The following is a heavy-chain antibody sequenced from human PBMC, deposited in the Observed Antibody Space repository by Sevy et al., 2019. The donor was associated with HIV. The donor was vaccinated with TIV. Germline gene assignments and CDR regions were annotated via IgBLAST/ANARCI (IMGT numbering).Heavy chain of an antibody. CDR3: ARAPYYYGSGSYLEYYYGMDV. CDR2: ISSSSSYI. J-gene: IGHJ6*02. V-gene: IGHV3-21*01. D-gene: IGHD3-10*01. CDR1: GFTFSSYS. Sequence: GGSLRLSCAASGFTFSSYSMNWVRQAPGKGLEWVSSISSSSSYIYYADSVKGRFTISRDNAKNSLYLQTNSLRAEDTAVYYCARAPYYYGSGSYLEYYYGMDVWGQGTTVTVSS.